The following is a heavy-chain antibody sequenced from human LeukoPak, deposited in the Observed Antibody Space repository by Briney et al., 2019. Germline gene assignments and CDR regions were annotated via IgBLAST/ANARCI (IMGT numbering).Heavy chain of an antibody. CDR3: VKDISRSGWSLGGP. D-gene: IGHD6-19*01. CDR2: INWNSGSI. V-gene: IGHV3-9*01. J-gene: IGHJ5*02. Sequence: GGSLRLSCAASGFTFDDYAMHWVRQAPGKGLEWVSGINWNSGSIGYADSVKGRFTISRDNAENSLYLRMNSLRAEDTALYYCVKDISRSGWSLGGPWGQGTLVTVPS. CDR1: GFTFDDYA.